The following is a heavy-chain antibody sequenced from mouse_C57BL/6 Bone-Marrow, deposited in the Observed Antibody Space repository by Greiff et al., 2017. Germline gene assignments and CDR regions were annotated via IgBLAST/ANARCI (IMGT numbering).Heavy chain of an antibody. D-gene: IGHD1-1*01. J-gene: IGHJ1*03. CDR3: ARSRYNGGSDVNWYFDV. CDR1: GYTFTSYW. V-gene: IGHV1-72*01. Sequence: VQLQQSGAELVKPGASVKLSCKASGYTFTSYWMHWVKQRPGRGLEWIGRIDPNSGGTKYNEKFKSKDTLTVDKPSSTAYMQLSSLTSEDSAVYYGARSRYNGGSDVNWYFDVWGTGTTVTVSS. CDR2: IDPNSGGT.